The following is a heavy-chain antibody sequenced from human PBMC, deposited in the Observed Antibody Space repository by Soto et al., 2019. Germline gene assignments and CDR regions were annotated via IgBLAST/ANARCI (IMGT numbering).Heavy chain of an antibody. Sequence: QVQLAESGGGAVQPGRSLRLSCAASGFTFSNYGMLWVRQAPGEGLQWVAVISNDGNDKKYADSVKGRFTISRDNSKNTLYLEMNGLRTEDTAVYYCSRVHVYGGRNWYFDLWGRGILVTVSS. CDR1: GFTFSNYG. V-gene: IGHV3-30-3*01. CDR3: SRVHVYGGRNWYFDL. CDR2: ISNDGNDK. D-gene: IGHD4-17*01. J-gene: IGHJ2*01.